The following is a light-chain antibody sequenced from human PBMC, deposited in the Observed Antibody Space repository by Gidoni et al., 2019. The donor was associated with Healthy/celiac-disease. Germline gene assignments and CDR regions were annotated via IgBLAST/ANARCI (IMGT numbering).Light chain of an antibody. CDR2: RNN. CDR3: SAWDSSLSARV. J-gene: IGLJ1*01. Sequence: QAGLTQPPSVSKGLRQTATLTCTGNSNNVGNQGSAWLQQHQGHPPKLLSYRNNNRPSGISEIFSASRSGNTASLTITGLQPEDEADYYCSAWDSSLSARVFGTGTKVTVL. V-gene: IGLV10-54*04. CDR1: SNNVGNQG.